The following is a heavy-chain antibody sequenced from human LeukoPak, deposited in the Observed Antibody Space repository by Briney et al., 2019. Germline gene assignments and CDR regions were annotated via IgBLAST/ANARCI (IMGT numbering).Heavy chain of an antibody. D-gene: IGHD3-16*01. CDR1: GYTFTGYY. J-gene: IGHJ4*02. V-gene: IGHV1-2*02. CDR2: INPNSGGI. CDR3: ARGVVMITFGGVMPNY. Sequence: ASVKVSCKASGYTFTGYYMHWVRQAPGQGLEWMGWINPNSGGINYAQKFQGRVTMTRDTSISTAYMELSRLRSDDTAVYYCARGVVMITFGGVMPNYWGQGTLVTVSS.